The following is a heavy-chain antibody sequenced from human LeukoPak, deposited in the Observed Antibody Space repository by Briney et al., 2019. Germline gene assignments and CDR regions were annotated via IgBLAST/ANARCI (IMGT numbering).Heavy chain of an antibody. CDR3: AREVYEGVINIYYYYGMDV. J-gene: IGHJ6*02. CDR2: INPSGGST. Sequence: GASVKVSCKASGYTFTSYYMHWVRQAPGQGLEWMGIINPSGGSTSYAQKFQGRVTMTRDTSTSTVYMELSSLRSEDTAVYYCAREVYEGVINIYYYYGMDVWGQGTTVTVSS. CDR1: GYTFTSYY. D-gene: IGHD3-10*01. V-gene: IGHV1-46*01.